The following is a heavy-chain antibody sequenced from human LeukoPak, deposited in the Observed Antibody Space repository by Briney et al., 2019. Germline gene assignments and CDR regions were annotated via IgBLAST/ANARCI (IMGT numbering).Heavy chain of an antibody. J-gene: IGHJ4*02. D-gene: IGHD5-24*01. V-gene: IGHV3-23*01. CDR1: GFTFSSYA. CDR2: ISGTGGST. Sequence: GGSLRLSCAASGFTFSSYATSWVRQAPGKGLEWVSAISGTGGSTYYADSVKGRFTISRDNSKNTLYLQMSSLRAEDTAVYYCARDGYNWIPFDYWGQGTLVIVSS. CDR3: ARDGYNWIPFDY.